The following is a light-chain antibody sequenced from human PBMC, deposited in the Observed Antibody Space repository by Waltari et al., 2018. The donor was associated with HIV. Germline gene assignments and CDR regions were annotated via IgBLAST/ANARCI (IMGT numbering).Light chain of an antibody. CDR3: QQYDSSPLT. J-gene: IGKJ4*01. CDR2: GAS. Sequence: EIVLTQSPGTLSLSPGERATLSCRASQSLSNTYLAWYQQRPGQAPRLLIFGASGRATGIPDRFSGSGSGTDFTLTISRLGPEEFAVYHCQQYDSSPLTCGGGTKVEIK. V-gene: IGKV3-20*01. CDR1: QSLSNTY.